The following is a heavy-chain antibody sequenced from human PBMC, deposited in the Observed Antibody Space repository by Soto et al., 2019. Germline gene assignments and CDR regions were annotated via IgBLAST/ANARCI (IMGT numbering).Heavy chain of an antibody. V-gene: IGHV4-39*01. CDR1: GGSISSNGYY. J-gene: IGHJ4*02. CDR3: ARQVGYTYGRVDY. D-gene: IGHD5-18*01. Sequence: SETLSLTCTVSGGSISSNGYYWGWIRQPPGKGLEWIANIYYSGGTYYNPSLKSRGTISVDTSKNQFSLNLSSVTAADTAVYYCARQVGYTYGRVDYWGQGTLVTVS. CDR2: IYYSGGT.